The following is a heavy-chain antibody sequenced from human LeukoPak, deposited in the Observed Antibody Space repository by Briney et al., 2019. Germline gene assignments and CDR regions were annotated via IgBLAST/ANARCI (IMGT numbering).Heavy chain of an antibody. CDR2: IRAGGDNT. CDR3: ARDREYYDILTGYKVSHYFDY. V-gene: IGHV3-23*01. Sequence: GGSLRLSCAASGFTFSSYGMSWVRQAPGKGLEWVSGIRAGGDNTYYADSVKGRFTISRDNSKNTLFLQMNSLRAEDTAVYYCARDREYYDILTGYKVSHYFDYWGQGTLVTVSS. D-gene: IGHD3-9*01. J-gene: IGHJ4*02. CDR1: GFTFSSYG.